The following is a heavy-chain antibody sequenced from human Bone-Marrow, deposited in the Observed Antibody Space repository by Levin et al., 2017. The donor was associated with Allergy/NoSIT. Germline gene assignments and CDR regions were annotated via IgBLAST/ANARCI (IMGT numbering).Heavy chain of an antibody. V-gene: IGHV3-74*01. CDR3: ARSSFGTLDF. D-gene: IGHD1-7*01. CDR1: GFTFRNYW. Sequence: QPGESLKISCVVSGFTFRNYWMHWVRQAPGKGLAWVARINGEGNKVSYAGSVRGRVTISRDNAENTLYLQMNSLTAEDTGVYFCARSSFGTLDFWGQGTQVLVSS. CDR2: INGEGNKV. J-gene: IGHJ4*02.